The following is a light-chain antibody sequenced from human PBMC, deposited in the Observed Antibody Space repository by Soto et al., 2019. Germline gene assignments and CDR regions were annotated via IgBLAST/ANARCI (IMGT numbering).Light chain of an antibody. CDR2: DAF. V-gene: IGKV3-20*01. Sequence: EIVSTQSPGTLSLSPGERATLSCRASPFIGSDSLAWYQRKPGQAPRLLIYDAFNRATGIPDRFSGSGSGADFTLTISRLEPEDFAVYYCQQYFKNDNSPRTFGQGTKVDIK. CDR1: PFIGSDS. J-gene: IGKJ1*01. CDR3: QQYFKNDNSPRT.